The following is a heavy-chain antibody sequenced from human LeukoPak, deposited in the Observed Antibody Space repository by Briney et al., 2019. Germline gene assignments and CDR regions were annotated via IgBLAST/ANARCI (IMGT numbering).Heavy chain of an antibody. J-gene: IGHJ5*02. D-gene: IGHD5-18*01. CDR1: GYTFTSYY. CDR3: ARGIQIWTQDPPLLGWFDP. CDR2: ISPSASST. V-gene: IGHV1-46*01. Sequence: GASVKVSCKASGYTFTSYYIHWVRQAPGQGLGWMGVISPSASSTGYAQKFQGRVTMTKDTSTSTVYMELSSLRFEDTAVYYCARGIQIWTQDPPLLGWFDPWGQGTLVTVSS.